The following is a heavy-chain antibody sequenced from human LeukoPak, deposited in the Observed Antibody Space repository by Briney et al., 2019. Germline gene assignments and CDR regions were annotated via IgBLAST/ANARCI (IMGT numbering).Heavy chain of an antibody. V-gene: IGHV4-59*11. CDR2: IYYSGST. CDR3: AREWSSSGAFDI. Sequence: SETLSLTCTVSGGSISSHYWSRIRQPPGKGLEWIGYIYYSGSTNYNPSLKSRVTISVDTSKNQFSLKLSSVTAADTAVYYCAREWSSSGAFDIWGQGTMVTVSS. J-gene: IGHJ3*02. CDR1: GGSISSHY. D-gene: IGHD6-19*01.